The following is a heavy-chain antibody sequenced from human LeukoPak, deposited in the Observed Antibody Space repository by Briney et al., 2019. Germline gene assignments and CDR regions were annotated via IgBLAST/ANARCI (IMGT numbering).Heavy chain of an antibody. CDR3: ARGGTDILLEPPAIPFDY. Sequence: PGGSLRLSCSASGFIFNSYGMHWVRQAPGEGLEWVAVIWFDGSNKLYADSVKGRFTISRDNSKNTLSLQMNSLRAEDTAVYYCARGGTDILLEPPAIPFDYWGQGALVTVSS. CDR2: IWFDGSNK. J-gene: IGHJ4*02. CDR1: GFIFNSYG. V-gene: IGHV3-33*01. D-gene: IGHD2-8*01.